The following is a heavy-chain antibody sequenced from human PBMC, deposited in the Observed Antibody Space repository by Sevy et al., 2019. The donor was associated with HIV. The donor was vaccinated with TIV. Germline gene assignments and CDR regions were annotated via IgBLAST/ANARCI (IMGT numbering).Heavy chain of an antibody. CDR2: INHSGST. J-gene: IGHJ5*02. CDR1: GGSFSGYY. V-gene: IGHV4-34*01. CDR3: ARAPPIVVVPGAPSWFDP. Sequence: SETLSLTCAVYGGSFSGYYWNWIRQTPGKGLEWIGEINHSGSTNYNPSLKSRVTISVDTSKNQFSLWLNSVTAADTAVYYCARAPPIVVVPGAPSWFDPWGQGTLVTVSS. D-gene: IGHD2-2*01.